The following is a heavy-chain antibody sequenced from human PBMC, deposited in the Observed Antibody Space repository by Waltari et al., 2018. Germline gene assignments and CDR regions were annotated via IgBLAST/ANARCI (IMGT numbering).Heavy chain of an antibody. Sequence: QAQLVQSGAEVKKPGASVEVSCKASGYTFTSYGISWVRQAPGQGLEWMGWIRTSNINTNYAQKCQGRLTMTTDSSTTTAYMELRSLRSDDAAVYYCVRDKDEFWSDYYNWFDLWGQGTLVTVS. D-gene: IGHD3-3*01. V-gene: IGHV1-18*01. CDR3: VRDKDEFWSDYYNWFDL. J-gene: IGHJ5*02. CDR2: IRTSNINT. CDR1: GYTFTSYG.